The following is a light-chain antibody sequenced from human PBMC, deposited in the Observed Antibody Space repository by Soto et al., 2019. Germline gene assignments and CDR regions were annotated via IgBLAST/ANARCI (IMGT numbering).Light chain of an antibody. Sequence: AIQMTRSPSSLSASVADLVTITCPASPSIRNDVGWHQKKPGKAPKLLIDAACRLRRGVPSRCSGSGSGADFTLTISSLQPEDVATYYCQKYSSAPLTFGGGTKVDIK. CDR1: PSIRND. CDR2: AAC. CDR3: QKYSSAPLT. V-gene: IGKV1-6*01. J-gene: IGKJ4*01.